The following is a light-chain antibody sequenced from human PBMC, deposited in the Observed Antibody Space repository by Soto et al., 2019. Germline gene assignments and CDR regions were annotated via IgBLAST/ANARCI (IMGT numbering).Light chain of an antibody. V-gene: IGLV1-47*02. CDR1: SSNIGSNY. Sequence: QPVLTQPPSASGTPGQRVTISCSGRSSNIGSNYVYWFQHLPGTAPKLLIYSNNQRPSGVPDRFSGSKSGTSASLAISGLRSEDEGDYYCAAWDDSLSAVIFGGGTKLTVL. CDR3: AAWDDSLSAVI. CDR2: SNN. J-gene: IGLJ2*01.